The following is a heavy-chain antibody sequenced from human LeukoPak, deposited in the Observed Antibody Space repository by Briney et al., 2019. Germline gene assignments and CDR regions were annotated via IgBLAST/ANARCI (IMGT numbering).Heavy chain of an antibody. CDR3: ARGPTAYYFDSSGYVFDY. CDR1: GYTFTSYD. CDR2: MNPNSGNT. J-gene: IGHJ4*02. Sequence: ASVKVSCKASGYTFTSYDINWVRQATGQGLEWMGWMNPNSGNTGYAQKFQGRVTMTRNTSISTAYMELSSLRSEDTAVYYCARGPTAYYFDSSGYVFDYWGQGTLVTVSS. D-gene: IGHD3-22*01. V-gene: IGHV1-8*01.